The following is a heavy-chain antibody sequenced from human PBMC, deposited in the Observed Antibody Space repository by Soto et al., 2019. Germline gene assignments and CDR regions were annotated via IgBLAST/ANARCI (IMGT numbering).Heavy chain of an antibody. V-gene: IGHV4-59*01. CDR1: GGSLTSYY. J-gene: IGHJ4*02. D-gene: IGHD2-2*01. CDR2: IHNSGST. Sequence: SETLSLTCTVSGGSLTSYYWIWIRQPPGKGLEWIGSIHNSGSTNYNPSLKGRVTISLDTPKKQFSLKVTSVTAADTAIYYCARGYCSSSSCYEFDHWGQGSLVTVSS. CDR3: ARGYCSSSSCYEFDH.